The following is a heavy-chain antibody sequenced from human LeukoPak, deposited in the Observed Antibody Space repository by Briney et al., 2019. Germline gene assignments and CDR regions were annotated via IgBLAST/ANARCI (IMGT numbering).Heavy chain of an antibody. V-gene: IGHV3-64*02. Sequence: GGSLRLSCAASGFTLSSFSMHWVRQSPGRGLEYVSAINYKGGTTYYADSVKGRFTISRDNSKITLYLQMGSLRDEDMAVYYCARVGPETAFDYWGQGTLVTVSS. CDR3: ARVGPETAFDY. CDR2: INYKGGTT. J-gene: IGHJ4*02. CDR1: GFTLSSFS. D-gene: IGHD1-14*01.